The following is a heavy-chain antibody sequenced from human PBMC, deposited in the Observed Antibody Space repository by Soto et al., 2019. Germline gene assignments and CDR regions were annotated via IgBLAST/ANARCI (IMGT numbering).Heavy chain of an antibody. Sequence: EVQLVESGGDLVQPGGSLRLSCAASGFSVNSDYMTWVRQAPGKGLEWVSVIYRGGSTYYTDSVKGRFTISRDNSKNTLYLQMNSLRAEDTAVYYCARAPLYGGQAFWGQGTLVTVSS. CDR3: ARAPLYGGQAF. CDR2: IYRGGST. CDR1: GFSVNSDY. D-gene: IGHD4-17*01. V-gene: IGHV3-66*01. J-gene: IGHJ4*02.